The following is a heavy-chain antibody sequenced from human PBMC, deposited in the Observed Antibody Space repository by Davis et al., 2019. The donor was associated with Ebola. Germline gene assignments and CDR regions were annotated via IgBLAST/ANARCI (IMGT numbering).Heavy chain of an antibody. Sequence: PGGSLRLSCAASGFTFSSYSMNWVRQAPGKGLEWVSYISSSGSTIYYADSVKGRFTISRDNAKNSLYLQMNSLRAEDTAVYYCARLYCSGGSCYFLWDAFDIWGQGTMVTVSS. J-gene: IGHJ3*02. CDR1: GFTFSSYS. CDR3: ARLYCSGGSCYFLWDAFDI. V-gene: IGHV3-48*04. CDR2: ISSSGSTI. D-gene: IGHD2-15*01.